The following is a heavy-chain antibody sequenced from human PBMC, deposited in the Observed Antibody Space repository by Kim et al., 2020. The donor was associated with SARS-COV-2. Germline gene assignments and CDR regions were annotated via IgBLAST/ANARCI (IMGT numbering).Heavy chain of an antibody. D-gene: IGHD6-13*01. CDR2: ISSSSSYI. Sequence: GGSLRLSCAASGFTFSSYSMNWVRQAPGKGLEWVSSISSSSSYIYYADSVKGRFTISRDNAKNSLYRRMNSLRGEDTAVYYCARPPGIAAAENYWGQGTLVTVSS. V-gene: IGHV3-21*01. CDR3: ARPPGIAAAENY. CDR1: GFTFSSYS. J-gene: IGHJ4*02.